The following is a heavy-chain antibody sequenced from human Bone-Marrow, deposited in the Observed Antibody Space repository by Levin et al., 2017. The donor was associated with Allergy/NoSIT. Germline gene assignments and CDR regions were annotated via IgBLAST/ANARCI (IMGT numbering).Heavy chain of an antibody. Sequence: AGGSLRLSCAASGFTFSSYSMNWVRQAPGKGLEWVSYISSSSSTIYYADSVKGRFTISRDNAKNSLYLQMNSLRAEDTAVYYCARLTTVVNYAFDIWGQGTMVTVSS. CDR3: ARLTTVVNYAFDI. CDR1: GFTFSSYS. D-gene: IGHD4-23*01. CDR2: ISSSSSTI. V-gene: IGHV3-48*04. J-gene: IGHJ3*02.